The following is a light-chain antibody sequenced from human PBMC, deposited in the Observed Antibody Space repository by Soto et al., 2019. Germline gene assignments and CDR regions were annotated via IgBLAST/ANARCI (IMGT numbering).Light chain of an antibody. Sequence: QSVLTQPPSLSAAPGQKVTISCSGSSSNIGGNSVSWYQQLPGTAPKLLIYADNKRPSGIPERFSGSKYGKSATLGITVFQTGDEADHYCGSWDSRLSAYLFGNATKLT. CDR1: SSNIGGNS. J-gene: IGLJ1*01. V-gene: IGLV1-51*01. CDR3: GSWDSRLSAYL. CDR2: ADN.